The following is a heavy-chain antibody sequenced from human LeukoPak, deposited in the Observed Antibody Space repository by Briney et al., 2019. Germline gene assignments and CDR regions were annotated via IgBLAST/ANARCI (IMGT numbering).Heavy chain of an antibody. J-gene: IGHJ4*02. CDR1: GFIVSSYA. CDR3: AKAAGSSVHY. V-gene: IGHV3-23*01. Sequence: GGSLRLSCAASGFIVSSYAMTWVRQAPGKGLEWVSGISGSGGSTYYGDSVKGRFTISRDNSKNTLDLQMNSLRAEDTAVYYCAKAAGSSVHYWGQGTLVTVSS. CDR2: ISGSGGST. D-gene: IGHD6-19*01.